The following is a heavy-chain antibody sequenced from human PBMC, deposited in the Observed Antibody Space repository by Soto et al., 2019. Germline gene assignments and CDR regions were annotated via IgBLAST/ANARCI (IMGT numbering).Heavy chain of an antibody. Sequence: SVKVSCKASGGIFSRYAISWVRQAPGQGLEWMGGIIPIFGTPNYAQKFQGRVTITADESTSTGYMELSSLRSEDTAVYYCAXGPYSGSYYDYYFATDVWGQGTTVTVSS. CDR1: GGIFSRYA. CDR3: AXGPYSGSYYDYYFATDV. CDR2: IIPIFGTP. D-gene: IGHD1-26*01. V-gene: IGHV1-69*13. J-gene: IGHJ6*02.